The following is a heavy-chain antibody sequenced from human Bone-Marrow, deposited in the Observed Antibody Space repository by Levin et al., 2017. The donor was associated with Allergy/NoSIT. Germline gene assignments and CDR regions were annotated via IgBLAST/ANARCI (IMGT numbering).Heavy chain of an antibody. V-gene: IGHV3-11*01. D-gene: IGHD4-17*01. CDR3: VRRGPGSTVPLPLTWFDP. CDR1: GFTFSDNY. Sequence: PGGSLRLSCAASGFTFSDNYMSWIRQAPGKGLEWVSYISSSGSAVFYADSVKGRFTISRDNAKNSLYLQMNSLRAEDTAVYYCVRRGPGSTVPLPLTWFDPWGQGTLVTVSS. J-gene: IGHJ5*02. CDR2: ISSSGSAV.